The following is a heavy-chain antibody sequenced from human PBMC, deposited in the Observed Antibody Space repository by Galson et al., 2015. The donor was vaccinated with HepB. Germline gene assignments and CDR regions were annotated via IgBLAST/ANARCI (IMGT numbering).Heavy chain of an antibody. J-gene: IGHJ6*02. D-gene: IGHD2-2*01. V-gene: IGHV1-46*03. CDR1: GSTFTSYY. CDR2: INPSGGST. Sequence: SVKVSCKASGSTFTSYYMHWVRQAPGQGLEWMGIINPSGGSTSYAQKFQGRVTMTRDTSTSTVYMELSSLRSEDTAVYYCAREPCGTSCKGIRRYYSGMDVWGQGTTVTVSS. CDR3: AREPCGTSCKGIRRYYSGMDV.